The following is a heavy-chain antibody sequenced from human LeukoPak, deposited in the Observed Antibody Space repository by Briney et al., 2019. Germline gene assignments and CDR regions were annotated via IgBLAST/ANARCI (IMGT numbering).Heavy chain of an antibody. Sequence: PGGSLRLSCAASGFTFSSYAMSWVRQAPGKGLEWVSAISGSGGSTYYADSVKGRFTISRDNSKNTLYLQMNSLRAEDTAVYYCATGAPRIAAAGKYYYYYGMDVWGQGTTVTVSS. V-gene: IGHV3-23*01. CDR1: GFTFSSYA. CDR3: ATGAPRIAAAGKYYYYYGMDV. J-gene: IGHJ6*02. D-gene: IGHD6-13*01. CDR2: ISGSGGST.